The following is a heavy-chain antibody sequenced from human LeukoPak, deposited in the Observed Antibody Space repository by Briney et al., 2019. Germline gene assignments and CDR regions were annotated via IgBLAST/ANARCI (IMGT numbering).Heavy chain of an antibody. CDR2: ISGSGDST. Sequence: GGSLRLSCAASGFTFSSYAMSWVRQAPGKGLEWASGISGSGDSTSYADSVKGRFTIFRDNSKNTVYLQMNSLRAEDTAVYYCAKERGYNYFDYWGQGTLVTVSS. V-gene: IGHV3-23*01. D-gene: IGHD5-24*01. J-gene: IGHJ4*02. CDR1: GFTFSSYA. CDR3: AKERGYNYFDY.